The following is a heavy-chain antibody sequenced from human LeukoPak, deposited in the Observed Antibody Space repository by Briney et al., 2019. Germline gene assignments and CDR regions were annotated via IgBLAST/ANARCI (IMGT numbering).Heavy chain of an antibody. CDR2: IIPIFGTA. CDR1: GGTFSSYA. V-gene: IGHV1-69*01. Sequence: SVKVSCKASGGTFSSYAISWVRQAPGQGLEWMGGIIPIFGTANYAQKFQGRVTITADESTSTAYMELSSLRSEDTAVYYCARDVGYSSSSGAFDYWGQGTLVTVSS. CDR3: ARDVGYSSSSGAFDY. D-gene: IGHD6-6*01. J-gene: IGHJ4*02.